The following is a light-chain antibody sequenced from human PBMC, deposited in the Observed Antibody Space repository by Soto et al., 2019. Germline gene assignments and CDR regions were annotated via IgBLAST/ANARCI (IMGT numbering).Light chain of an antibody. Sequence: QSALTQPASVSGSPGQSITISCTGTSSDVGSYNLVSWYQQHPGKAPKLMIYEGSKRPSGVSNRFSGSKSGNTASLTISGLQAEDEADYYCCSYEGSSTWVVFGGGTKLTVL. V-gene: IGLV2-23*01. J-gene: IGLJ2*01. CDR1: SSDVGSYNL. CDR3: CSYEGSSTWVV. CDR2: EGS.